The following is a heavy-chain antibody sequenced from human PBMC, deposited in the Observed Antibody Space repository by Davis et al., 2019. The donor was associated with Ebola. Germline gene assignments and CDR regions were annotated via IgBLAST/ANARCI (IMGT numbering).Heavy chain of an antibody. CDR1: GFTFSNYG. J-gene: IGHJ4*02. CDR3: AKCPHTYYYDSSALYYFDY. Sequence: PGGSLRLSCAASGFTFSNYGVHWVRQAPGKGLEWVAFIRYDGSNKFYADSVKGRFTISRDNSKNTLYLQMNSLRAEDTAVYYCAKCPHTYYYDSSALYYFDYWGQGTLVTVSS. V-gene: IGHV3-30*02. CDR2: IRYDGSNK. D-gene: IGHD3-22*01.